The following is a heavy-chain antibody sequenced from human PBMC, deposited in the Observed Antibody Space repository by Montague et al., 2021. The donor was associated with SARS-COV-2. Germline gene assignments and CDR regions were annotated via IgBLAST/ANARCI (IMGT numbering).Heavy chain of an antibody. J-gene: IGHJ4*02. V-gene: IGHV4-59*08. CDR2: SYYSGTT. CDR1: GDSISSYY. D-gene: IGHD6-19*01. Sequence: SETLSLTCTVSGDSISSYYWSWIRQPPGKGLEWVGYSYYSGTTSYNPSFKSRVTISVDTSKSQFSLKLSSVTAADTAVYYCARRVPWQWRIDYWGQGTLVIVS. CDR3: ARRVPWQWRIDY.